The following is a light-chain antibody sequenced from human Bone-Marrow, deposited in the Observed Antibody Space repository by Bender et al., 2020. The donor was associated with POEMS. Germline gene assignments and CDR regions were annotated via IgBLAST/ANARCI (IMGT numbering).Light chain of an antibody. V-gene: IGLV3-21*02. Sequence: SYVLTQSPSVSVAPGQTATITCGGNKIGSKNVHWYQQKPGQAPVLVVFDDTDRPSGIPERFSGSSSGATVTLTISGVQADDEADYYCQAPHSSGTYVLFGGGTKLTVL. CDR2: DDT. J-gene: IGLJ2*01. CDR1: KIGSKN. CDR3: QAPHSSGTYVL.